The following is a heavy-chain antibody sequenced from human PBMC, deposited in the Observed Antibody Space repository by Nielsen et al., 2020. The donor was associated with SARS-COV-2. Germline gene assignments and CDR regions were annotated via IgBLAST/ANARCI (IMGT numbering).Heavy chain of an antibody. J-gene: IGHJ6*03. CDR3: AREGVVVAAIVYYYYYMDV. D-gene: IGHD2-15*01. CDR2: ISSSSSTI. V-gene: IGHV3-48*01. Sequence: WIRQPPGKGLEWVSHISSSSSTIYYADSVKGRFTISRDNAKNSLYLQMNSLRAEDTAVYYCAREGVVVAAIVYYYYYMDVWGKGTTVTVSS.